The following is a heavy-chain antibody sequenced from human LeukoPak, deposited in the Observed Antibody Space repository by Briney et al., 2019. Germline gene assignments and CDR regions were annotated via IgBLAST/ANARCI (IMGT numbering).Heavy chain of an antibody. V-gene: IGHV1-2*06. J-gene: IGHJ4*02. CDR1: GYTFTGYY. Sequence: GASVKVSCKASGYTFTGYYMHWVRQAPGQGLEWMGRINPNSGGTNYAQKFQGRVTITADESTSTAYMELSSLRSEDTAVYYCAREGGYSYGTFDYWGQGTLVTVSS. D-gene: IGHD5-18*01. CDR2: INPNSGGT. CDR3: AREGGYSYGTFDY.